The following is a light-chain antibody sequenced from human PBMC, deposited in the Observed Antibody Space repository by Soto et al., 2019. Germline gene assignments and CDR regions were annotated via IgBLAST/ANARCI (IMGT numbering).Light chain of an antibody. CDR2: DAS. CDR1: QSVSSY. Sequence: EIVFTQSPATLSLSPGERATLSCRASQSVSSYLAWYQQKPGQAPRLLIYDASNRATGIPARFSGSGSGTAFTLTISSLEPEDFAVYSCQQRSNWPSFGQGTRLEIK. CDR3: QQRSNWPS. V-gene: IGKV3-11*01. J-gene: IGKJ5*01.